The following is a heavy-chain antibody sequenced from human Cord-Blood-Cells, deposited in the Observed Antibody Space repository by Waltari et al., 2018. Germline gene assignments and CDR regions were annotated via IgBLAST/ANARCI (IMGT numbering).Heavy chain of an antibody. J-gene: IGHJ4*02. CDR1: GGSFRGYY. D-gene: IGHD6-6*01. CDR3: AGKLV. V-gene: IGHV4-34*01. CDR2: INHSGST. Sequence: QVQLQQWGAGLLKPSETLSLTCAVSGGSFRGYYCSWIRQPPGKGLEWIGEINHSGSTNYNPSLKSRVTISVDTSKNQFSLKLSSVTAADTAVYYCAGKLVWGQGTLVTVSS.